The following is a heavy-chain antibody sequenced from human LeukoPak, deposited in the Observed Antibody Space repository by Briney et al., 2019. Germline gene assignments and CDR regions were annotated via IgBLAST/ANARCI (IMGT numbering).Heavy chain of an antibody. Sequence: ASVKVSCKASGYTFTSYDINWVRQASGQGLEWMGWLNPNSGNTAYAQKFQGRLTMTRNTSISTAYMELSSLRSEDTAVYYCARLNYYDSYLDPWGQGTLVTVSS. CDR2: LNPNSGNT. CDR3: ARLNYYDSYLDP. J-gene: IGHJ5*02. CDR1: GYTFTSYD. V-gene: IGHV1-8*02. D-gene: IGHD3-22*01.